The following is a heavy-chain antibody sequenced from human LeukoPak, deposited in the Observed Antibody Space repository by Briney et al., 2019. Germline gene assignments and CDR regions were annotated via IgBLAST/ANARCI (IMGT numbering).Heavy chain of an antibody. J-gene: IGHJ6*03. D-gene: IGHD6-13*01. V-gene: IGHV3-21*01. CDR2: ISSTSIYT. CDR3: ARVAAGAEAHTLHYHYMDV. CDR1: GFTFSIYS. Sequence: PGGSLRLSCAASGFTFSIYSMSWVRQAPGKGLEWVSSISSTSIYTYYADSVRGRFTISRDNAEKSLYLQINSLGVEDTAVYSCARVAAGAEAHTLHYHYMDVWGKGTTVTVSS.